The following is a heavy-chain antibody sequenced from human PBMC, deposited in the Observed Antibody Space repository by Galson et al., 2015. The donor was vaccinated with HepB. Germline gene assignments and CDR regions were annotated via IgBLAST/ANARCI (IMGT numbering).Heavy chain of an antibody. D-gene: IGHD6-19*01. CDR1: GFSFSRFW. CDR2: IKEDGSEK. CDR3: AREKQWLEQYFDY. Sequence: SLRLSCAASGFSFSRFWMTWVRQAPGKGLEWVATIKEDGSEKYYADSVKGRFTISRDNSKNSLYLQMNSLRTEDSALYYCAREKQWLEQYFDYWGQGTLVTVSS. V-gene: IGHV3-7*03. J-gene: IGHJ4*02.